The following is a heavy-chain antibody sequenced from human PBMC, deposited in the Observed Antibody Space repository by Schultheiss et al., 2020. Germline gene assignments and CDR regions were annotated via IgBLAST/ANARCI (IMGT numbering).Heavy chain of an antibody. CDR2: IRSKAYGGTA. Sequence: GESLKISCTASGFTFGDYAMSWVRQAPGKGLEWVGFIRSKAYGGTAEYAASVKGRITISRDDSKSIAYLQMNSLKTEDTAVYYCTSSVGWSDAFDIWGQGTMVTVSS. V-gene: IGHV3-49*04. CDR3: TSSVGWSDAFDI. D-gene: IGHD6-19*01. J-gene: IGHJ3*02. CDR1: GFTFGDYA.